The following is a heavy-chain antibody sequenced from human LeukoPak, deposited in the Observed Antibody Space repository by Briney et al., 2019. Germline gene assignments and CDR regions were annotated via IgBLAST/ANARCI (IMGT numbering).Heavy chain of an antibody. CDR2: IYYSGST. CDR3: ARTGIAVAGGDY. Sequence: SETLSLTCTVSGGSISSSSYYWGWIRQPPGKGLEWIGSIYYSGSTYYNPSLKSRVTISVDTSKNQFSLKLSSVTAADTAVYYCARTGIAVAGGDYWGQGTLVTASS. CDR1: GGSISSSSYY. V-gene: IGHV4-39*07. J-gene: IGHJ4*02. D-gene: IGHD6-19*01.